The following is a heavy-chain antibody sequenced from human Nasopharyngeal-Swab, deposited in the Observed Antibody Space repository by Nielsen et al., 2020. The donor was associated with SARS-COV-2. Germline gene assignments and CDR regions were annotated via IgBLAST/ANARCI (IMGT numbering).Heavy chain of an antibody. J-gene: IGHJ4*02. CDR3: ARMGGGTNFDV. V-gene: IGHV3-11*03. D-gene: IGHD2-15*01. CDR2: IRSGSGSFT. CDR1: RFTFSDYY. Sequence: GGSLRLSCAASRFTFSDYYMSWVRPAPGKGLEWVSYIRSGSGSFTNSADSVKGRFTISRDNAKTSLYLQMNNLRVDDTAVYFCARMGGGTNFDVWGQGTLVTVSS.